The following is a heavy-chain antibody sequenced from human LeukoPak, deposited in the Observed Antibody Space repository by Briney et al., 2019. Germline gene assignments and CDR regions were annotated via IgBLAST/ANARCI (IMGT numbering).Heavy chain of an antibody. J-gene: IGHJ4*02. Sequence: SETLSLTCAVSGGSISSYYWSWIRQPPGKGLEWIGYIYTSGSTNYNPSLKSRATISVDTSKNQFSLKLSSVTAADTAVYYCARQGGSGYYFDYWGQGTLVAVSS. V-gene: IGHV4-4*09. CDR2: IYTSGST. CDR1: GGSISSYY. D-gene: IGHD3-22*01. CDR3: ARQGGSGYYFDY.